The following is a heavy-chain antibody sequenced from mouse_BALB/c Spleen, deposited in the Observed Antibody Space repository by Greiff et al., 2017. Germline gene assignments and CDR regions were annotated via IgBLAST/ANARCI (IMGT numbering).Heavy chain of an antibody. V-gene: IGHV3-2*02. CDR2: ISYSGST. D-gene: IGHD2-1*01. Sequence: EVHLVESGPGLVKPSQSLSLTCTVTGYSITSDYAWNWIRQFPGNKLEWMGYISYSGSTSYNPSLKSRISITRDTSKNQFFLQLNSVTTEDTATYYCARESRGNYDAMDYWGQGTSVTVSS. CDR1: GYSITSDYA. J-gene: IGHJ4*01. CDR3: ARESRGNYDAMDY.